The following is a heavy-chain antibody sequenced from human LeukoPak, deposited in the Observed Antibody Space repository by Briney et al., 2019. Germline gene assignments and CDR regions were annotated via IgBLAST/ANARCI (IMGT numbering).Heavy chain of an antibody. CDR1: GFTFSSYW. Sequence: GGSLRLSCAASGFTFSSYWMSWVRQVPGKGLEWVANIKQDGSEKYYVDSVKGRFAISRDNAKNSLYLQMSSLRAEDTAVYYCAREGSGWHTVDYWGQGTLVTVSS. V-gene: IGHV3-7*01. D-gene: IGHD6-19*01. CDR2: IKQDGSEK. CDR3: AREGSGWHTVDY. J-gene: IGHJ4*02.